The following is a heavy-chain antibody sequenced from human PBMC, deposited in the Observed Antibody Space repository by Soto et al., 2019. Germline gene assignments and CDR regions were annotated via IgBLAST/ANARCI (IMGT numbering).Heavy chain of an antibody. D-gene: IGHD3-10*01. J-gene: IGHJ4*02. Sequence: PXGSLRLSCETSGFIFSMYWMHWVRQVPGKGPQWVARITDDGSTTYYAASVEGRFTISRDNAKNALYLQMTSLRADDTAVYYCTRGPRPTSIGTGAFWGQGTLVTVSS. CDR1: GFIFSMYW. CDR2: ITDDGSTT. CDR3: TRGPRPTSIGTGAF. V-gene: IGHV3-74*01.